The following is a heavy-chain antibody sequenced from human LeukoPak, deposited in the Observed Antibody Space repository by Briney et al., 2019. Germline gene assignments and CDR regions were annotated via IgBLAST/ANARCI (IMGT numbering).Heavy chain of an antibody. J-gene: IGHJ4*02. Sequence: PGGSLRLSCAASGFTFSSYSMNWVRQAPRKGLEWVSSISSSSSYIYYADSVKGRFTISRDNAKNSLYLQMNSLRAEDTAVYYCARDRGFLEWLLPYYFDYWGQGTLVTVSS. CDR1: GFTFSSYS. V-gene: IGHV3-21*01. CDR3: ARDRGFLEWLLPYYFDY. D-gene: IGHD3-3*01. CDR2: ISSSSSYI.